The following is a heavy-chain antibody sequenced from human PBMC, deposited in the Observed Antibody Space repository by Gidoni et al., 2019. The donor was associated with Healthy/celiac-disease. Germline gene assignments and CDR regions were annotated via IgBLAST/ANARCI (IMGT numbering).Heavy chain of an antibody. D-gene: IGHD3-10*01. CDR1: GGTFSSYA. Sequence: QVQLVQSGAEVKKPGSSVKVSCKASGGTFSSYAISWVRQAPGQGLEWMGRIIPILGIANYAQKFQGRVTITADKSTSTAYMELSSLRSEDTAVYYCARDFYAMVRGVKTPQSGYYYYGMDVWGQGTTVTVSS. V-gene: IGHV1-69*09. CDR3: ARDFYAMVRGVKTPQSGYYYYGMDV. CDR2: IIPILGIA. J-gene: IGHJ6*02.